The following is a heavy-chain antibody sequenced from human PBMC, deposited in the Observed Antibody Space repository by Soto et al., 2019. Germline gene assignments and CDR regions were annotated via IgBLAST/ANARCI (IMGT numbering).Heavy chain of an antibody. CDR3: AKDAAAAGTKPDY. D-gene: IGHD6-13*01. CDR1: GFTFSSYG. CDR2: ISYDGSNK. Sequence: PVGSLRLSCAASGFTFSSYGMHWVRQAPGKGLEWVAVISYDGSNKYYADSVKGRFTISRDNSKNTLYLQMNSLRAEDTAVYYCAKDAAAAGTKPDYWGQGTLVTVSS. V-gene: IGHV3-30*18. J-gene: IGHJ4*02.